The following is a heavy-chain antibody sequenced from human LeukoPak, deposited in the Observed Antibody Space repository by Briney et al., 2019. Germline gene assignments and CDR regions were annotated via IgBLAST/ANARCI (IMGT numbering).Heavy chain of an antibody. V-gene: IGHV4-59*01. Sequence: SETLSLTCTVSGGSISSYYWSWIRQPPGKGLEWIGYIYYSGSTNYNPSLKSRVTISVDTSKNQFSLKLSSVTAADTAVYYCAREGRVLTGYSLDYWGHGALVTVSS. CDR2: IYYSGST. D-gene: IGHD3-9*01. J-gene: IGHJ4*01. CDR1: GGSISSYY. CDR3: AREGRVLTGYSLDY.